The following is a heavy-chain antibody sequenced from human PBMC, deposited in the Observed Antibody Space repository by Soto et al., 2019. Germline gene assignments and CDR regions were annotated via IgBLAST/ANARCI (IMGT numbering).Heavy chain of an antibody. CDR2: IYHSGST. Sequence: PSETLSLTCAVSGGSISSGGYSWSWIRQPPGKGLGWIGYIYHSGSTYYNPSLKSRVTISVDRSKNQFSLKLSSVTAADTAVYYCARVAGRGSCSSTRCPWAFDIWGQGTMVTVSS. CDR3: ARVAGRGSCSSTRCPWAFDI. J-gene: IGHJ3*02. V-gene: IGHV4-30-2*01. CDR1: GGSISSGGYS. D-gene: IGHD2-2*01.